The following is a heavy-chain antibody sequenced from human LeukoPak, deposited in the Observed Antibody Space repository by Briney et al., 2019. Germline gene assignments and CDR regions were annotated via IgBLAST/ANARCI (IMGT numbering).Heavy chain of an antibody. Sequence: GGSLRLSCAASGFTFSSYAVRWVRQAPGKGLEYVSAISSNGGSTYYANSVKGRFTISRDNSKNTLYLQMGSLRAEDMAVYYCAREAYYGSGSLNWFDPWGQGTLVTVSS. D-gene: IGHD3-10*01. CDR2: ISSNGGST. CDR3: AREAYYGSGSLNWFDP. J-gene: IGHJ5*02. V-gene: IGHV3-64*01. CDR1: GFTFSSYA.